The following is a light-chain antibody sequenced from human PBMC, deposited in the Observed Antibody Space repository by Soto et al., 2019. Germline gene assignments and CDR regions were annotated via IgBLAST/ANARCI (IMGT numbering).Light chain of an antibody. V-gene: IGLV2-23*02. Sequence: QAALTQPASVCGSPGQSITISCTGTSSDVGSYNLVSWYQHHPGKAPKLIIYEVSKRPSGVSNRFSGSKSGNTASLTISGLQAEDEADYYCCSYAGSSTLVFGTGTKLTVL. CDR2: EVS. J-gene: IGLJ1*01. CDR3: CSYAGSSTLV. CDR1: SSDVGSYNL.